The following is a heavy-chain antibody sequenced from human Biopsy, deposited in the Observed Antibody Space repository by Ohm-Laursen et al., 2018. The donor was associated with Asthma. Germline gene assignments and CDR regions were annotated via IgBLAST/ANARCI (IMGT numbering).Heavy chain of an antibody. J-gene: IGHJ6*02. CDR3: ARCQVGYSSGWSLLLKKIYYSGMDV. D-gene: IGHD6-19*01. Sequence: GASVKVSCKASGGMFGNYAISWVRQAPGLGLEWMGGISPIFGSSNYAQKIQGRVTITADESTSTAYMEVTSLRSEDTAIYYCARCQVGYSSGWSLLLKKIYYSGMDVWGQGTAVTVSS. CDR2: ISPIFGSS. V-gene: IGHV1-69*13. CDR1: GGMFGNYA.